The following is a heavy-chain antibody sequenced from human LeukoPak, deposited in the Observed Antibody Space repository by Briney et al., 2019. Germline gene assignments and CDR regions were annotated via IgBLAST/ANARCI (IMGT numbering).Heavy chain of an antibody. CDR1: GFTFSSYG. J-gene: IGHJ4*02. D-gene: IGHD3-3*01. CDR3: AKDSARYDFWSGYPDY. Sequence: GGSLRLSCAASGFTFSSYGMHWVRQAPGKGLEGVAVISYDGSNKYYADSVKGRFTISRDNSKNTLYLQMNSLRAEDTAVYYCAKDSARYDFWSGYPDYWGQGTLVTVSS. V-gene: IGHV3-30*18. CDR2: ISYDGSNK.